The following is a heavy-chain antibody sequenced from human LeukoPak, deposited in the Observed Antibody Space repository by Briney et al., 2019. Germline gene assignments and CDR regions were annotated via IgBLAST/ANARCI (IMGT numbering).Heavy chain of an antibody. D-gene: IGHD3-22*01. V-gene: IGHV4-59*01. J-gene: IGHJ6*03. Sequence: KPSETPSLTCTVSGGSISSYYWSWIRQPPGKGLEWIGYIYYSGSTNYNPSLKSRVTISVDTSKNQFSLKLSSVTAADTAVYYCARVEFGSGYYFHYYMDVWGKGTTVTVSS. CDR2: IYYSGST. CDR1: GGSISSYY. CDR3: ARVEFGSGYYFHYYMDV.